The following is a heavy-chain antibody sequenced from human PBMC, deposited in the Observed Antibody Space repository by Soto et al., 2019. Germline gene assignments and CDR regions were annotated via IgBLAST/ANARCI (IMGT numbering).Heavy chain of an antibody. Sequence: GGSLRLSCAASGFTFSSYAMSWVRQAPGKGLEWVSAISGSGGSTYYADSVKGRFTISRDNSKNTLYLQMNSLRAEDTAVYYCAKAEVVLRFLEWLSPLMDVWGKGTTVTVSS. V-gene: IGHV3-23*01. D-gene: IGHD3-3*01. CDR1: GFTFSSYA. CDR3: AKAEVVLRFLEWLSPLMDV. J-gene: IGHJ6*04. CDR2: ISGSGGST.